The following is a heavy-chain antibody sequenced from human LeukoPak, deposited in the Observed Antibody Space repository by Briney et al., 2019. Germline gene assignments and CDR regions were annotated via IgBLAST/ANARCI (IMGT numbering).Heavy chain of an antibody. V-gene: IGHV3-20*04. Sequence: GGSLRLSCAASGFTFDDYGMSWVRQAPGKGLEWVSGINWNGGSTGYADSAKGRFTISRDNAKNSLYLQMNSLRAEDTALYYCARGGRYSSGWPSFDYWGQGTLVTVSS. CDR2: INWNGGST. CDR1: GFTFDDYG. J-gene: IGHJ4*02. D-gene: IGHD6-19*01. CDR3: ARGGRYSSGWPSFDY.